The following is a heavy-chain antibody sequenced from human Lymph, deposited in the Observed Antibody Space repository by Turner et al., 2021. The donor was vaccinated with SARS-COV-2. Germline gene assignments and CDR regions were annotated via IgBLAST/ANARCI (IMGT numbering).Heavy chain of an antibody. Sequence: QVQLQQWRAGLLKPSETLSLTCAVYGGSFSGYYWSWIRQPPGKGLEWIGEINHSGSTNYNPSLKSRVTISVDTSKKQFSLKLSSVTAADTAVYYCARVWVRWWYFDLWGRGTLVTVSS. J-gene: IGHJ2*01. D-gene: IGHD7-27*01. CDR1: GGSFSGYY. CDR3: ARVWVRWWYFDL. V-gene: IGHV4-34*01. CDR2: INHSGST.